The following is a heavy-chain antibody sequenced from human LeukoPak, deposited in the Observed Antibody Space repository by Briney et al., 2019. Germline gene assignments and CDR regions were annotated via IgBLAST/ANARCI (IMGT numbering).Heavy chain of an antibody. D-gene: IGHD1-26*01. Sequence: SETLPLTCNVSGGSISSYYWSWIWQPPGKGLEWIGYMYYSGNTNYNPSLKSRVTTSVDSSKNQFSLKLSSVTAADTAVYYCARHTLVGARNAFDIWGQGTMVTVSS. CDR2: MYYSGNT. V-gene: IGHV4-59*08. CDR1: GGSISSYY. J-gene: IGHJ3*02. CDR3: ARHTLVGARNAFDI.